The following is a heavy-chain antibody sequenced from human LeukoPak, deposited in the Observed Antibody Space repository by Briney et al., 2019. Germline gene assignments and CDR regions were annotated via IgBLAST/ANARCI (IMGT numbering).Heavy chain of an antibody. J-gene: IGHJ5*02. CDR2: ITNSGNSK. CDR1: EFTFSSYS. D-gene: IGHD1-7*01. V-gene: IGHV3-48*01. CDR3: AKNWNYAGRWFDP. Sequence: GGSLRLSCAASEFTFSSYSMNWVRQAPGKGLEWVSYITNSGNSKGYADSVKGRFTISRDNSRNTLYLQMNSLRAEDTAVYYCAKNWNYAGRWFDPWGQGTLVTVSS.